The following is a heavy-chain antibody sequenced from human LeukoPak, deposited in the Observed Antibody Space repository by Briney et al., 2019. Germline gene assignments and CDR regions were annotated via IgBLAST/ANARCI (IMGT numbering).Heavy chain of an antibody. CDR2: ISGRGGNT. V-gene: IGHV3-23*01. J-gene: IGHJ4*02. CDR3: AKARDLIVPAAFDY. D-gene: IGHD2-2*01. Sequence: PGGSLRLSCAASGFTFSSYAMSWVRQAPGKGLEGVSTISGRGGNTYYADSVKGRLTISRDNSKNTLYLQMNSLRAEDTAVYYCAKARDLIVPAAFDYWGQGTLVTVSS. CDR1: GFTFSSYA.